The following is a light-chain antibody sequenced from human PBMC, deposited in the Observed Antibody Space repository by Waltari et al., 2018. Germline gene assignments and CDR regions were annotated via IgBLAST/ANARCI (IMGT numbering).Light chain of an antibody. J-gene: IGLJ2*01. CDR3: AAWDDSLSGPV. CDR1: SSNIGSNY. Sequence: QSVLTQPPSASGTPGQRVTISCSGSSSNIGSNYVYWYQQLPGTAPKRLIYRNNQRPSGGPDRFSGAKSGTSASLAISGLRSEDEADYYCAAWDDSLSGPVFGGGTKLTVL. V-gene: IGLV1-47*01. CDR2: RNN.